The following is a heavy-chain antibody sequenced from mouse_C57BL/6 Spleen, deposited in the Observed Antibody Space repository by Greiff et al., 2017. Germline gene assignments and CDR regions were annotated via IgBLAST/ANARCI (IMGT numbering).Heavy chain of an antibody. CDR2: IHPNSGST. V-gene: IGHV1-64*01. Sequence: QVHVKQPGAELVKPGASVKLSCKASGYTFTSYWMHWVKQRPGQGLEWIGMIHPNSGSTNYNEKFKSKATLTVDKSSSTAYMQLSSLTSEDSAVYYCARSGITTVVPYFDYWGQGTTLTVSS. J-gene: IGHJ2*01. D-gene: IGHD1-1*01. CDR3: ARSGITTVVPYFDY. CDR1: GYTFTSYW.